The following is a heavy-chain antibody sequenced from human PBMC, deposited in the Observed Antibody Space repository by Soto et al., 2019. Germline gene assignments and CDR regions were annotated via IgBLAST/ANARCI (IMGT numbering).Heavy chain of an antibody. J-gene: IGHJ5*02. CDR1: GGNFSSNG. CDR3: AGASDRTWHKWVDP. V-gene: IGHV1-69*13. Sequence: SVKVSCKAPGGNFSSNGIRWVRQAPGQGLELMGGIIPTFGTTNYAHKFRGRVTITADESTGTAYMELSSLRSDDTAVYYCAGASDRTWHKWVDPWSPGSRVTVSS. D-gene: IGHD1-7*01. CDR2: IIPTFGTT.